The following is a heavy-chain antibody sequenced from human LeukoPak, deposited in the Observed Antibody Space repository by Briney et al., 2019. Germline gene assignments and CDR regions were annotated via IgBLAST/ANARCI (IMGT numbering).Heavy chain of an antibody. CDR1: GGSISSYY. Sequence: PSETLSLTCTVSGGSISSYYWGWIRQPPGKGLEWIGSIYYSGSTYYNPSLKSRVTISVDTSKNQFSLKLSSVTAADTAVYYCVRGGGYEYYYYGMDVWGQGATVTVSS. CDR3: VRGGGYEYYYYGMDV. CDR2: IYYSGST. V-gene: IGHV4-39*07. D-gene: IGHD5-12*01. J-gene: IGHJ6*02.